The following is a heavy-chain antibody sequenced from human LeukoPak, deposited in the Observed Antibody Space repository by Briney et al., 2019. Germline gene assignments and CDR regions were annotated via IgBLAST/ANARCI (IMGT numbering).Heavy chain of an antibody. J-gene: IGHJ4*02. V-gene: IGHV3-23*01. CDR1: GFTFSSYA. CDR3: AKEAGNGWSYFDY. D-gene: IGHD6-19*01. Sequence: GGSLRLSCAASGFTFSSYAMSWVRQAPGESLEWVSGITSSGGSTYYADSVKGRFTISRDNSKNTVYLQMISLRAEDTAVYHCAKEAGNGWSYFDYWGQGTLVTVSS. CDR2: ITSSGGST.